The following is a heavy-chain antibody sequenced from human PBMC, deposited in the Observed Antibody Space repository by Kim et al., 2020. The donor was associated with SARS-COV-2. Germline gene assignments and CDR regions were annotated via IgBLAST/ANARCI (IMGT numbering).Heavy chain of an antibody. J-gene: IGHJ5*02. CDR3: ARDGVRRAAGIGTGRWFDP. V-gene: IGHV4-34*01. CDR1: GGSFSGYY. Sequence: SETLSLTCAVYGGSFSGYYWSWIRQPPGKGLEWIGEINHSGSTNYNPSLKSRVTISVDTSKNQFSLKLSSVTAADTAVYYCARDGVRRAAGIGTGRWFDPWGQGTLVTVSS. CDR2: INHSGST. D-gene: IGHD6-13*01.